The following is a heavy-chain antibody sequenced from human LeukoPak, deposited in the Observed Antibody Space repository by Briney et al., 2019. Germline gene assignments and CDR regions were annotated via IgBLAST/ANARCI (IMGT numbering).Heavy chain of an antibody. D-gene: IGHD6-19*01. Sequence: SETLSLTCTVSGGSISSGSYYWSWIRQPAGKGLEWIGRIYTSGSTNYNPSLESRVTISVDTSKNQFSLKLSSVTAADTAVYYCARGAGPPRDWFDPWGQGTLVTVSS. CDR3: ARGAGPPRDWFDP. J-gene: IGHJ5*02. V-gene: IGHV4-61*02. CDR2: IYTSGST. CDR1: GGSISSGSYY.